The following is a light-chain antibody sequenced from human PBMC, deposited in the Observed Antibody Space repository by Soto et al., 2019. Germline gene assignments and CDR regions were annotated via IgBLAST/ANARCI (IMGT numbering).Light chain of an antibody. J-gene: IGKJ2*01. Sequence: DIQMTQSPSSLSASIGDRVTMTCRASQSISIWLAWYQQKPGKAPMLLIRHASNLESGVPSRFSGSGSGTEFTLTISSLQPDDFATFYCQHYSSYPPTFGQGTKLEIK. CDR1: QSISIW. CDR3: QHYSSYPPT. V-gene: IGKV1-5*03. CDR2: HAS.